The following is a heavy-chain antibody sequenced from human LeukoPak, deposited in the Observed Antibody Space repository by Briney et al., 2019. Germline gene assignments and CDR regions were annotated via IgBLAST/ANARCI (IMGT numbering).Heavy chain of an antibody. J-gene: IGHJ4*02. CDR2: IYSGGST. Sequence: GGSLRLSCAASGFTVSSNYMSWVRQAPGKGLEWVSVIYSGGSTCYADSVRGRFTISRDNSKNTLYLQMNSLGAEDTAVYYCARVSYYDSSGYYFLSYVDYWGQGTLVTVSS. V-gene: IGHV3-53*01. D-gene: IGHD3-22*01. CDR3: ARVSYYDSSGYYFLSYVDY. CDR1: GFTVSSNY.